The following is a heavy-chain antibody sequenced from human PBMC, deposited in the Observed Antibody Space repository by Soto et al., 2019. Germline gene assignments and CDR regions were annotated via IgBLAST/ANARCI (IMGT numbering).Heavy chain of an antibody. CDR2: IVVGSGNT. J-gene: IGHJ6*03. D-gene: IGHD3-10*01. Sequence: GASVKVSCKASGFTFTSSAVQWVRQARGQRLEWIGWIVVGSGNTNYAQKFQERVTITRDMSTSTVYMELSSLRSEDTAVYYCAREGDPSYYYMDVWGKGTTVTVSS. CDR3: AREGDPSYYYMDV. V-gene: IGHV1-58*01. CDR1: GFTFTSSA.